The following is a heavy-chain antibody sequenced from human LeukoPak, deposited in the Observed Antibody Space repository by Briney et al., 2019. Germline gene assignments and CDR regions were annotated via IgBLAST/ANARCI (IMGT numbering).Heavy chain of an antibody. J-gene: IGHJ6*02. CDR3: ARDRGVVPAAMYYYYGMDV. Sequence: PGGSLRLSCAASGFTFSSYSMNWVRQAPGKGLEWVSSISSSSSYIYYADSVKGRFTISRDNAKNSLYLQMNSLRAEDTAVYYCARDRGVVPAAMYYYYGMDVWGQGTTVTVSS. CDR1: GFTFSSYS. D-gene: IGHD2-2*01. CDR2: ISSSSSYI. V-gene: IGHV3-21*01.